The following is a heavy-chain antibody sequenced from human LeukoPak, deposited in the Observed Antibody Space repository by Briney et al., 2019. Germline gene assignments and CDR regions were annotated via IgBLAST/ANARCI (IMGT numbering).Heavy chain of an antibody. CDR1: GGSISSYY. J-gene: IGHJ4*02. CDR3: ARAPPYDDI. D-gene: IGHD3-22*01. V-gene: IGHV4-59*01. CDR2: IYYNGST. Sequence: SQTLSLTCTVSGGSISSYYWSWIRQPPGKGLEWIGYIYYNGSTNCSPSLKSRVTISVDTSKNQFSLKLSSVTAADTAMYYCARAPPYDDIRGQGTRVTVSS.